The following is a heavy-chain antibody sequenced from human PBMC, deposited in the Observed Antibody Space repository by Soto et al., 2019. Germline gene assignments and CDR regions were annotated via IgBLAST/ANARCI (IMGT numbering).Heavy chain of an antibody. J-gene: IGHJ5*02. CDR1: GGSISSGGYY. CDR3: ARDIRLGNWNYPWFDP. Sequence: PSETLSLTCTVSGGSISSGGYYWSWIRQHPGKGLEWIGYIYYSGSTYYNPSLKSRVTISVDTSKNQFSLKLSSATAADTAVYYCARDIRLGNWNYPWFDPWGKGTLVTVSS. V-gene: IGHV4-31*03. D-gene: IGHD1-7*01. CDR2: IYYSGST.